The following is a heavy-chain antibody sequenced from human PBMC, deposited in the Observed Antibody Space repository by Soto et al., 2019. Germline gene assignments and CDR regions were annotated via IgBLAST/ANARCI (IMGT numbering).Heavy chain of an antibody. V-gene: IGHV4-31*03. J-gene: IGHJ6*02. CDR3: VRDFRPMVRGIPYYYYGMDV. CDR2: IYYSGST. CDR1: GGAISSGGYY. D-gene: IGHD3-10*01. Sequence: SETLSLTCTVSGGAISSGGYYWSWIRQHPGKGLEWIGYIYYSGSTYYNPSLKSRVTISVDTSKNQFSLKLSSVTAADTAVYYCVRDFRPMVRGIPYYYYGMDVWGQGTTVTVSS.